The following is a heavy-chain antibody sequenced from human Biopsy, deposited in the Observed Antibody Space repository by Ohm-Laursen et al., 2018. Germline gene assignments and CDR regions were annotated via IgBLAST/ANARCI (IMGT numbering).Heavy chain of an antibody. CDR1: GGSISRSSYN. D-gene: IGHD3-10*01. Sequence: GTLSLTCSVSGGSISRSSYNWGWIRLPPGNGLEWIGSMYFSGNTYYNPSLKSRVNITVDTSKNKFSQNLSSVTAADTAVYYGARQGDSGRSFDYWGQGTLVTVSS. CDR3: ARQGDSGRSFDY. V-gene: IGHV4-39*01. J-gene: IGHJ4*02. CDR2: MYFSGNT.